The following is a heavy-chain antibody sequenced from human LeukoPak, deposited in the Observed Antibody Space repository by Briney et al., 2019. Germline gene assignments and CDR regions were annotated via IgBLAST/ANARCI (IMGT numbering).Heavy chain of an antibody. V-gene: IGHV4-59*01. Sequence: SETLSLTCTVSGGSISSYYWSWIRQPPGKGLEWIGYIYYNGSTNYNPSLKSRVTISVDTSKNQFSLKLSSVTAADTAVYYCASGGWYGVAGMDVWGQGTTVTVSS. CDR2: IYYNGST. J-gene: IGHJ6*02. CDR1: GGSISSYY. D-gene: IGHD6-19*01. CDR3: ASGGWYGVAGMDV.